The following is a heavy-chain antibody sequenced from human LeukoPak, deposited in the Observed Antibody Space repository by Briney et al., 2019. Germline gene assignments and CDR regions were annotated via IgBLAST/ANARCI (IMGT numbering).Heavy chain of an antibody. CDR1: GGSISNYY. CDR3: ARVTSWYRLDY. J-gene: IGHJ4*02. V-gene: IGHV4-59*01. CDR2: IYNSENT. Sequence: PSETLSLTCTVSGGSISNYYWSWIRQPPGKGLEWIGYIYNSENTNYNPSLKSRVTISVDTSKNQFSLKLSSVTAADTAVYYCARVTSWYRLDYWGRGTLVTVSS. D-gene: IGHD2-2*01.